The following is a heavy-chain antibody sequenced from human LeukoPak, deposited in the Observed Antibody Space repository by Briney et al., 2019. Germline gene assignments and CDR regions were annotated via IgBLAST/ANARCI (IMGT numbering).Heavy chain of an antibody. CDR2: IYTSGST. CDR3: ARIITMVRGGLLKAQRKYFDY. J-gene: IGHJ4*02. D-gene: IGHD3-10*01. CDR1: GGSISSGSYY. V-gene: IGHV4-61*02. Sequence: SETLSLACTVSGGSISSGSYYWSWIRQPAGKGLEWIGRIYTSGSTNYNPSLRSRVTISVDTSKNQFSLKLSSVTAADTAVYYCARIITMVRGGLLKAQRKYFDYWGQGTLVTVSS.